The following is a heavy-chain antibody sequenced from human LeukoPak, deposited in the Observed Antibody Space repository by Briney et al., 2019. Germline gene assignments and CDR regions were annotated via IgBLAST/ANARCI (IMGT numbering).Heavy chain of an antibody. CDR1: GASISSNNW. D-gene: IGHD1-26*01. CDR3: ARDGGGSYYDYYFDY. Sequence: KPSETLSLTCAVSGASISSNNWWNWVRQPPGKGLEWIGEIYYSGSTNYNPSLKSRVTISVDTSKNQFSLKMSSVTAADTAVYYCARDGGGSYYDYYFDYWGQGTLVTVSS. CDR2: IYYSGST. V-gene: IGHV4-4*02. J-gene: IGHJ4*02.